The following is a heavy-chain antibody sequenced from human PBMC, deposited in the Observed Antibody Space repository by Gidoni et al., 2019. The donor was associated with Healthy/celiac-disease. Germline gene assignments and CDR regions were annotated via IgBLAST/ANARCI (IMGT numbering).Heavy chain of an antibody. Sequence: QVQLVESGGGVVQPGRSLRLSCAAAGFTLSSYGMHWVRQAPGKGLEWVAVIWYDGSNKYYADSVKGRFTISRDNSKNTLYLQMNSLRAEDTAVYYCARDMAGAPSYWGQGTLVTVSS. D-gene: IGHD6-19*01. V-gene: IGHV3-33*01. CDR3: ARDMAGAPSY. J-gene: IGHJ4*02. CDR2: IWYDGSNK. CDR1: GFTLSSYG.